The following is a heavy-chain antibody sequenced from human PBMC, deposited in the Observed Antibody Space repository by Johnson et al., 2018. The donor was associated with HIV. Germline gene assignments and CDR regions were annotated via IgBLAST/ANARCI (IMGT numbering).Heavy chain of an antibody. CDR2: ITASGGNT. V-gene: IGHV3-23*04. CDR3: AKDGTRVSYYDSSGYYAYAFDI. CDR1: GFTFEDYG. Sequence: VQLVESGGCLVQPGGSLRLSCAASGFTFEDYGMSWVREAPGKGLEWVSSITASGGNTYYADSVKGRLTVSRDNSKNTLYLQMNSLRAEDTAVYYCAKDGTRVSYYDSSGYYAYAFDIWGQGTMVTVSS. D-gene: IGHD3-22*01. J-gene: IGHJ3*02.